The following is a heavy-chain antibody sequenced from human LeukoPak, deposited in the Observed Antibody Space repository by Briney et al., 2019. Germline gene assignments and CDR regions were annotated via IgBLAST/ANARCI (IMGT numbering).Heavy chain of an antibody. J-gene: IGHJ4*02. CDR3: AKDSVITMVRGVIEY. Sequence: GGSLGLSCTASGFTFSSYAMSWVRQAPGKGLEWVSAISGSGGSTYYADSVKGRFTISRDNSKNTLYLQMNSLRAEDTAVYYCAKDSVITMVRGVIEYWGQGTLVTVSS. CDR2: ISGSGGST. CDR1: GFTFSSYA. D-gene: IGHD3-10*01. V-gene: IGHV3-23*01.